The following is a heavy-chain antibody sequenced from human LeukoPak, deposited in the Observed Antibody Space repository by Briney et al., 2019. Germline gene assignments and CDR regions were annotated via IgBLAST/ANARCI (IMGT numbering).Heavy chain of an antibody. CDR3: ARNNYYGSGSYYNAYYYYGMDV. Sequence: GESLKISCKGSGYSFTSYWIGWVRPMPGKGLEWMGIIYPGDSDTRYSPSFQGQVTISADKSISTAYLQWSSLKASDTAMYYCARNNYYGSGSYYNAYYYYGMDVWGQGTTVTVSS. J-gene: IGHJ6*02. CDR1: GYSFTSYW. CDR2: IYPGDSDT. V-gene: IGHV5-51*01. D-gene: IGHD3-10*01.